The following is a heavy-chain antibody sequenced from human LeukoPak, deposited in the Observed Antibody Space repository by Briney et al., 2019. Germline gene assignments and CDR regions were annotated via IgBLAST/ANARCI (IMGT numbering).Heavy chain of an antibody. CDR1: GGSISNYY. CDR2: IYYSGST. D-gene: IGHD4-17*01. J-gene: IGHJ4*02. CDR3: AREREGPYGYLDY. Sequence: SETLSLTCTVSGGSISNYYWSWIRQPPGKGLEWIGYIYYSGSTNYNPSLKSRVTMSVDTSKNQFSLKLSSVTAADTAVYYCAREREGPYGYLDYWGQGTLVTVSS. V-gene: IGHV4-59*12.